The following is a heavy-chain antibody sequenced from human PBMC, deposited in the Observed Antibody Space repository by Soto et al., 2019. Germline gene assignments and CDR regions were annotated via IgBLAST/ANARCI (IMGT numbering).Heavy chain of an antibody. CDR3: ASDGGSLVY. D-gene: IGHD1-26*01. CDR1: GFTFSSYS. J-gene: IGHJ4*02. Sequence: EVQLVESGGGLVQPGGSLSLSCAASGFTFSSYSMNWVRQAPGKGLEWVSYISSSSSTIYYADSVKGRFTISSDNAKTSLYLQIISLRDRNTVMYYSASDGGSLVYWWQGNLVSV. CDR2: ISSSSSTI. V-gene: IGHV3-48*02.